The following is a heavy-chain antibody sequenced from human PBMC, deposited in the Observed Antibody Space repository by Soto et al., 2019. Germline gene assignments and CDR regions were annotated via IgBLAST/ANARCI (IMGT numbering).Heavy chain of an antibody. CDR1: GGTFTNSA. CDR2: IIPIFGTA. CDR3: NLYYYGSGSVLLFDY. V-gene: IGHV1-69*13. D-gene: IGHD3-10*01. Sequence: SVNVSGNSSGGTFTNSAISWVRQAPGQGLEWMGGIIPIFGTANYAQKFQGRVTITADESTSTAYMELSSLRSEDTAVYYCNLYYYGSGSVLLFDYRGQGTLVTVSS. J-gene: IGHJ4*02.